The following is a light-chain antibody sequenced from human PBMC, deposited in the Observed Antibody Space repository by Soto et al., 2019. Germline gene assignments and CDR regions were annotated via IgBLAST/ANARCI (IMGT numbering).Light chain of an antibody. J-gene: IGKJ1*01. V-gene: IGKV3-20*01. Sequence: LTQSPGTRSLSPGARATLSYGASQTVTSNYLAWYQQKPGQAPRLLIFGASIRVTGIPDRFIGSGSGTDFTLTISRLEPQDIAVDYCQQYLTSRTTFGQGTKVDIK. CDR1: QTVTSNY. CDR3: QQYLTSRTT. CDR2: GAS.